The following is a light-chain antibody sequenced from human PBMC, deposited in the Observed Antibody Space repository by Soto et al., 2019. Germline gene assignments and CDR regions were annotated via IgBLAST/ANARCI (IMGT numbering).Light chain of an antibody. V-gene: IGKV3-20*01. CDR3: QQYGTSPLYT. Sequence: EIVLTQSPGTLSLSPGERATLSCRASQRVSSIYLAWYQHKPGQAPRLLIYGASTRATDIPDRFSGSGSGTDFTLTISRLEPEDFAVYYCQQYGTSPLYTFGQGTKLEI. J-gene: IGKJ2*01. CDR2: GAS. CDR1: QRVSSIY.